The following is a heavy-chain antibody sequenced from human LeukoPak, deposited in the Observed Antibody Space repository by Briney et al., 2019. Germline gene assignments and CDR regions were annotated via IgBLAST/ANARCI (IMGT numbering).Heavy chain of an antibody. Sequence: ASVKVSCKASGYTFTSYGISWVRQAPGQGLEWMGWISAYNGNTNYAQKLQGRVTMTTDTSTSTAYMELSSLRSEDTAVYYCAREDSSSWYFWFDPWGQGTLVTVSS. CDR3: AREDSSSWYFWFDP. D-gene: IGHD6-13*01. V-gene: IGHV1-18*01. CDR2: ISAYNGNT. CDR1: GYTFTSYG. J-gene: IGHJ5*02.